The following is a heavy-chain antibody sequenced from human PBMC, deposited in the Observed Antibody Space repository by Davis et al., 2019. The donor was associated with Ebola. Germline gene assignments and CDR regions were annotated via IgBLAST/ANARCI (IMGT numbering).Heavy chain of an antibody. D-gene: IGHD6-19*01. J-gene: IGHJ6*04. V-gene: IGHV3-30*04. CDR3: ARDWGIAVAGNYYGMDV. Sequence: GGSLRLSCAASGFTFSSYAMHWVRQAPGKGLEWVAVISYDGSNKYYADSVKGRFTISRDNAKNSLYLQMNSLRAEDTAVYYCARDWGIAVAGNYYGMDVWGKGTTVTVSS. CDR2: ISYDGSNK. CDR1: GFTFSSYA.